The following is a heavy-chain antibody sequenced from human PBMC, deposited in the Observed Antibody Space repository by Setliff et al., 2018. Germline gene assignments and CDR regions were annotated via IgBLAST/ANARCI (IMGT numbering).Heavy chain of an antibody. J-gene: IGHJ6*02. CDR1: GYTFTRYG. D-gene: IGHD6-13*01. Sequence: ASVKVSCKASGYTFTRYGISWVRQAPGQGLEWMGWISAYNGNTNYAQKLQGRVTMTTDTSTSTAYMELRSLRSDDTAVYYCARVGSSSWLHPDVYYYYGMDVWGQGTTVTISS. V-gene: IGHV1-18*01. CDR3: ARVGSSSWLHPDVYYYYGMDV. CDR2: ISAYNGNT.